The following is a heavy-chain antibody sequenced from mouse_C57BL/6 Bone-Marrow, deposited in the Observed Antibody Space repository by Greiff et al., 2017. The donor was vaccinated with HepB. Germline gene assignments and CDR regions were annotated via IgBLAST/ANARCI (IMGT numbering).Heavy chain of an antibody. J-gene: IGHJ1*03. V-gene: IGHV3-1*01. D-gene: IGHD1-1*01. Sequence: EVKLLESGPGMVKPSQSLSLTCTVTGYSITSGYDWHWIRHFPGNKLEWMGYISYSGSTNYNPSLKSRISITHDTSKNHFFLKLKSVTTEDTATYYCARGYYGSSHWYFDVWGTGTTVTVSS. CDR3: ARGYYGSSHWYFDV. CDR1: GYSITSGYD. CDR2: ISYSGST.